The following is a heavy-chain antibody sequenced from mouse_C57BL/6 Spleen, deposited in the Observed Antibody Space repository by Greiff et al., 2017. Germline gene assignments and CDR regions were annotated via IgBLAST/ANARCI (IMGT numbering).Heavy chain of an antibody. CDR3: APYYYGSSLYAMDY. J-gene: IGHJ4*01. CDR1: GYAFTSYW. V-gene: IGHV1-80*01. D-gene: IGHD1-1*01. Sequence: QVQLQQSGAELVKPGASVKISCKASGYAFTSYWMNWVKQRPGKGLEWIGQIYPGDGDTNYNEKFKGKDTLTVDKSSSTAYMQLSLLTSEDSAVSVCAPYYYGSSLYAMDYWGQGTTVTVSS. CDR2: IYPGDGDT.